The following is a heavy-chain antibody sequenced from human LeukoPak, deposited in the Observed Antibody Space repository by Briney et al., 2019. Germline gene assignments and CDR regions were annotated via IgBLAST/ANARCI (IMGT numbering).Heavy chain of an antibody. J-gene: IGHJ6*03. CDR3: ARVRTDFYYDILTGYHNLGYYYYMDV. Sequence: GGSLRLSCAASGFTFSSYAMHWVRQAPGKGLEYVSAISSNGGSTYYANSVKGRFTISRDNSKNTLYLQMGSLRAEDMAVYYCARVRTDFYYDILTGYHNLGYYYYMDVWGKGTTVTVSS. D-gene: IGHD3-9*01. CDR1: GFTFSSYA. CDR2: ISSNGGST. V-gene: IGHV3-64*01.